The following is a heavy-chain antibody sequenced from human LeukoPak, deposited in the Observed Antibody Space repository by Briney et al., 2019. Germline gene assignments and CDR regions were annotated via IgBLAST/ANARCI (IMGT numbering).Heavy chain of an antibody. CDR2: ISGSGGST. D-gene: IGHD5-12*01. Sequence: GGSLRLSCAASGFTFSSYAMSWVRQAPGGGLEWVSAISGSGGSTYYADSVKGRFTISRDNSKNTLYLQMNSLRAEDTAVYYCAKADIVATIRALDPLYYFDYWGQGTLVTVSS. CDR3: AKADIVATIRALDPLYYFDY. CDR1: GFTFSSYA. J-gene: IGHJ4*02. V-gene: IGHV3-23*01.